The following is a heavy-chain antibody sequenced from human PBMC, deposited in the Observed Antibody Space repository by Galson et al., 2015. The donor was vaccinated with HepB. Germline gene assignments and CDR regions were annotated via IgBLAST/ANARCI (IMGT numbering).Heavy chain of an antibody. J-gene: IGHJ5*02. V-gene: IGHV3-48*03. CDR3: ARDSRATFGEPNWFDP. CDR1: GFTFSSYN. D-gene: IGHD3-3*01. Sequence: SLRLSCAASGFTFSSYNMNWVRQAPGKGLDWNSYISATGTTIDYADSVKGRFIISRDNAKNSLYLQMNSLGVEDTAVYYCARDSRATFGEPNWFDPWGQGTLVIVSS. CDR2: ISATGTTI.